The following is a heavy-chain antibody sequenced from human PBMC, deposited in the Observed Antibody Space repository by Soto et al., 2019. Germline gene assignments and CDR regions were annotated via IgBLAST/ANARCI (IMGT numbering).Heavy chain of an antibody. Sequence: PGGSLRLSCAASGFIFSSYWMHWVRQAPGKGLVWVSRINSDGSSTSYADSVKGRFTISRDNAKTTLYLQMNSLRAEDTAVYYCARDLLWPYPGLSGMDVWGQGTTVTVSS. V-gene: IGHV3-74*01. CDR3: ARDLLWPYPGLSGMDV. CDR1: GFIFSSYW. D-gene: IGHD3-10*01. CDR2: INSDGSST. J-gene: IGHJ6*02.